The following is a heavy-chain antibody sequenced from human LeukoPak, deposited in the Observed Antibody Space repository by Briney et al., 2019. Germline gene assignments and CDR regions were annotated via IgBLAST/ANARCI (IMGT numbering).Heavy chain of an antibody. CDR3: AKSAWFGDAPGGDF. CDR1: GFTFSSYG. CDR2: ISAGGETT. J-gene: IGHJ4*02. V-gene: IGHV3-23*01. D-gene: IGHD3-10*01. Sequence: PGGSLRLSCAASGFTFSSYGMHWVRQAPGKGLEWVSAISAGGETTYYADSLKGRFTISRDNSKSILYLQMNSLRADDTALYYCAKSAWFGDAPGGDFWGQGILVTVSS.